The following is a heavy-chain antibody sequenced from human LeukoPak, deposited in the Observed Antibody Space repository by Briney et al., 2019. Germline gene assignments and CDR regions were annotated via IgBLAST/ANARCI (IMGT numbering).Heavy chain of an antibody. V-gene: IGHV3-30-3*01. CDR2: ISYDGSNK. CDR3: ARDSGSLPPYFDY. D-gene: IGHD1-26*01. J-gene: IGHJ4*02. CDR1: GFTFSSYA. Sequence: PGRSLRLSCAASGFTFSSYAMHWVRQAPGKGLEGVAVISYDGSNKFYADSVKGRFTISRDNSKNTLYLQLNSLRAEDTAVYYCARDSGSLPPYFDYWGQGTLVTVSS.